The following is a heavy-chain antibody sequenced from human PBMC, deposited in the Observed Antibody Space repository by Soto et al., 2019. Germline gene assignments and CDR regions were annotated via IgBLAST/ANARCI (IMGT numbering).Heavy chain of an antibody. CDR2: INQSGNT. V-gene: IGHV4-34*01. CDR3: ARHHVRGRTIAGAAEF. CDR1: GGSFTGYY. D-gene: IGHD6-13*01. J-gene: IGHJ4*02. Sequence: ETLSLTCAVYGGSFTGYYWSWIRQPPGKGLEWIGEINQSGNTNYNPSLKSRVTISVDTSKNQLFLNLTSVTAVDTAMYYCARHHVRGRTIAGAAEFWGQGTLVTVSS.